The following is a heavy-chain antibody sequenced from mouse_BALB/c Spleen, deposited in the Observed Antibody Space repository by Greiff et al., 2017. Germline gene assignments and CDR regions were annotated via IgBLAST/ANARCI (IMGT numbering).Heavy chain of an antibody. V-gene: IGHV5-4*02. CDR2: ISDGGSYT. Sequence: EVKLVESGGGLVKPGWSLKLSCAASGFTFSDYYMYWVRQTPEKRLEWVATISDGGSYTYYPDSVKGRFTISRDNAKNNLYLQMSSLKSEDTAMYYGARGAYGRTFAYWGQGTLVTDSA. D-gene: IGHD1-1*01. CDR1: GFTFSDYY. CDR3: ARGAYGRTFAY. J-gene: IGHJ3*01.